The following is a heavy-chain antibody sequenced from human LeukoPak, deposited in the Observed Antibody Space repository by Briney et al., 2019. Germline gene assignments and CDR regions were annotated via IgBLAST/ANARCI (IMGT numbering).Heavy chain of an antibody. V-gene: IGHV3-30*04. J-gene: IGHJ4*02. CDR2: LSYHGTNT. Sequence: GGTLRLPCAASRLAFRSYAMLWVPQAPGKGREGVSVLSYHGTNTYYAGSGKGRFTISRDNSKNTVLLQMTSLGVEDTAVYYCARDGANSYGRAFDFWGQGTQVTVSS. CDR3: ARDGANSYGRAFDF. D-gene: IGHD5-18*01. CDR1: RLAFRSYA.